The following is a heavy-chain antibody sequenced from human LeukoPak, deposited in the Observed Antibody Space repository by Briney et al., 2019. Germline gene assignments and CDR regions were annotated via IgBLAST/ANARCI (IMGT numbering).Heavy chain of an antibody. Sequence: GGSVNVSCKASGYTFSSYYMHWVRPAPGQGLEWMGIINPSGGSATYAQKFQGRVTVTSDTSTSTGYMELSSLRSEDTAVYYCARQSVRPGASPLFDYWGQGTLVTVSS. CDR3: ARQSVRPGASPLFDY. V-gene: IGHV1-46*01. CDR2: INPSGGSA. J-gene: IGHJ4*02. D-gene: IGHD1-14*01. CDR1: GYTFSSYY.